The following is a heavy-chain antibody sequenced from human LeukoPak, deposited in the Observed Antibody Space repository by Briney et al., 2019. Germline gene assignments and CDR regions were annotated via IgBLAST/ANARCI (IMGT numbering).Heavy chain of an antibody. CDR1: GFTFSSYW. CDR3: ARVGLRYCSSTSCTGGMDV. V-gene: IGHV3-7*03. Sequence: GGSLRLSCAASGFTFSSYWMSWVRQAPGKGLEWVANIKQDGSEEYYVDSVKGRFTISRDNAKNSLYLQMNSLRAEDTAVYYCARVGLRYCSSTSCTGGMDVWGKGTTVTVSS. D-gene: IGHD2-2*01. J-gene: IGHJ6*04. CDR2: IKQDGSEE.